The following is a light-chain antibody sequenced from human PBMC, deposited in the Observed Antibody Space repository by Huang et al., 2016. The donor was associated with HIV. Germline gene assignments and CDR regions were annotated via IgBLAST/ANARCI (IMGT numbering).Light chain of an antibody. CDR3: QQYNSWPYT. Sequence: EIVMTQSPATLSVSPGERATLSCRASQSVSRKFAWFQHKRGQAPRLLIYAASTRATGIPARFSGSGSGTDFTLTISSLQSEDFAVYYCQQYNSWPYTFGQGTKLEIK. CDR2: AAS. CDR1: QSVSRK. V-gene: IGKV3-15*01. J-gene: IGKJ2*01.